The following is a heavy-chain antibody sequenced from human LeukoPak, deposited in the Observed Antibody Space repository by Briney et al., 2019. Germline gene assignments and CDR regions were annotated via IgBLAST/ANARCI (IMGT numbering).Heavy chain of an antibody. V-gene: IGHV4-59*01. Sequence: SETLSLTCTVSGGSISNYYWNWIRQPPGQGLEWIGHICYSGSTNYNPSLKSRVTISVDTSKNQFSLKLSSVTAADTAVYYCARMVESTVTIAFENWFDPWGQGTLVTVSS. D-gene: IGHD4-11*01. J-gene: IGHJ5*02. CDR3: ARMVESTVTIAFENWFDP. CDR2: ICYSGST. CDR1: GGSISNYY.